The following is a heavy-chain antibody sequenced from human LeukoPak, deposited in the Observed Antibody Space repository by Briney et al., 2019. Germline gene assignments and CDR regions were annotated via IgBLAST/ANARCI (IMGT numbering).Heavy chain of an antibody. Sequence: GGSLRLCCAASGFAFSSYSMNWVRQAPGKGLEWVSSISSSSSYIYYADSVKGRFTISRDNAKNSLYLQMNSLRAEDTAVYYCAGDLDPRYCSSTSCYPIDPWGQGTLVTVSS. V-gene: IGHV3-21*01. CDR1: GFAFSSYS. J-gene: IGHJ5*02. CDR2: ISSSSSYI. CDR3: AGDLDPRYCSSTSCYPIDP. D-gene: IGHD2-2*01.